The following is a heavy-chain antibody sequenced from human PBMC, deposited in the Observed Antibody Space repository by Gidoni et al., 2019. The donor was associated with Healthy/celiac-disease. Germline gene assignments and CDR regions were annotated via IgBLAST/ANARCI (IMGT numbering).Heavy chain of an antibody. CDR3: ARGPRLGYYYDSSGYATPDEIDY. Sequence: ISAYNGNTNYAQKLQGRVTMTTDTSTSTAYMELRSLRSDDTAVYYCARGPRLGYYYDSSGYATPDEIDYWGQGTLVTVSS. CDR2: ISAYNGNT. D-gene: IGHD3-22*01. V-gene: IGHV1-18*01. J-gene: IGHJ4*02.